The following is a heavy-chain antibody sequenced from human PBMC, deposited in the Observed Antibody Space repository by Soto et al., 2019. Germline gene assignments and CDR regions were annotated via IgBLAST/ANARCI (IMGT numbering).Heavy chain of an antibody. CDR3: ARDSRYCSSTSCYVDYYYYYATDV. Sequence: ASVKVSCKASGYTFTSYGISWVRQAPGQGLEWMGWISAYNGNTNYAQKLQGRVTMTTDTSTSTAYMELRSLRSDDTAVYYCARDSRYCSSTSCYVDYYYYYATDVWGQGTTVTVSS. V-gene: IGHV1-18*01. CDR1: GYTFTSYG. D-gene: IGHD2-2*01. J-gene: IGHJ6*02. CDR2: ISAYNGNT.